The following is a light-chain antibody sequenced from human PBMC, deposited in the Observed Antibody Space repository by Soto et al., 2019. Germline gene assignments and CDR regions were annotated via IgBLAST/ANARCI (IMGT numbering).Light chain of an antibody. CDR3: QQYNSYSPLT. V-gene: IGKV1-5*01. CDR1: QSITNW. Sequence: DIQMTQSPSTLSASVGDRVTITCRASQSITNWLAWYQHKPGNAPKLLVYDASSLESGVPSRFSGSGSGTEFTLPISSLQPDDFATYYCQQYNSYSPLTFGPGTKVDIK. J-gene: IGKJ3*01. CDR2: DAS.